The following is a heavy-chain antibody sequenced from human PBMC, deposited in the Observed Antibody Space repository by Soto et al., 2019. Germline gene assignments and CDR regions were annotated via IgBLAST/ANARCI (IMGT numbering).Heavy chain of an antibody. CDR3: ARVAGYSSSWYYYYMDV. J-gene: IGHJ6*03. CDR1: GFTFSSYG. D-gene: IGHD6-13*01. CDR2: IWYDGSNK. V-gene: IGHV3-33*01. Sequence: PGGSLRLSCVASGFTFSSYGMHWVRQAPGKGLEWVAVIWYDGSNKYYADSVKGRFTISRDNSKNTLYLQMNSLRAEDTAVYYCARVAGYSSSWYYYYMDVWGKGTTVTVSS.